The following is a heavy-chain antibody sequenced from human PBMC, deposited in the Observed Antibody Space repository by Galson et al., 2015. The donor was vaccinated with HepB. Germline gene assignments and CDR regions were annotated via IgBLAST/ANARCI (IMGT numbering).Heavy chain of an antibody. D-gene: IGHD2-2*02. CDR1: GFTFSSYA. Sequence: SLRLSCAASGFTFSSYAMHWVRQAPGKGLEWVAVISYDGSNKYYADSVKGRFTISRDNSKNTLYLQMNSLRAEDTAVYYCARDWVYTFDYWGQGTLVTVSS. J-gene: IGHJ4*02. V-gene: IGHV3-30-3*01. CDR2: ISYDGSNK. CDR3: ARDWVYTFDY.